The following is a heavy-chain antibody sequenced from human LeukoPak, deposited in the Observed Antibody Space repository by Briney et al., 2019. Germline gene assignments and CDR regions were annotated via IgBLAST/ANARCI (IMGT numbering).Heavy chain of an antibody. D-gene: IGHD1-26*01. Sequence: GGSLRLSCAASGFTFGTYWMSWVRQAPGKGLEWVATIRQDGSENHYVDSVEGRFTISRDNAKNVLFLQMNNLRAEDTAFYYCARGEWDLRDWGQGTLVIVSS. J-gene: IGHJ4*02. CDR2: IRQDGSEN. CDR3: ARGEWDLRD. CDR1: GFTFGTYW. V-gene: IGHV3-7*03.